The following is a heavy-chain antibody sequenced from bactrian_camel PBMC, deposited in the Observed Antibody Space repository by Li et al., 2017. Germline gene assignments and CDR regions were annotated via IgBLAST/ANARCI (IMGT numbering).Heavy chain of an antibody. CDR2: INSRNVAT. CDR3: RNAAGGSIW. V-gene: IGHV3S40*01. D-gene: IGHD2*01. Sequence: DVQLVESGGGLVQPGGSLTLSCVASGFAFSDYPLTWVRQTPEKRFEWVSAINSRNVATYNDSVRGRFTISRDNSRNTVILELTSLAIEDTALYFCRNAAGGSIWWGQGTQVTVS. CDR1: GFAFSDYP. J-gene: IGHJ4*01.